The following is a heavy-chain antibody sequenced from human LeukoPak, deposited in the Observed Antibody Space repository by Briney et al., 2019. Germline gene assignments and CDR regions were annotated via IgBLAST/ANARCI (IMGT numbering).Heavy chain of an antibody. CDR2: ISSSSSTT. Sequence: WGSLRLSCAASGFTFSSYEMNWVRQAPGKGLEWVAYISSSSSTTHYADSVTGRFSISRGNAKSSLYLQMNSLRVEDTAVYYCARDRGGDRLGWFDPWGQGTLVTVSS. J-gene: IGHJ5*02. V-gene: IGHV3-48*01. D-gene: IGHD3-10*01. CDR3: ARDRGGDRLGWFDP. CDR1: GFTFSSYE.